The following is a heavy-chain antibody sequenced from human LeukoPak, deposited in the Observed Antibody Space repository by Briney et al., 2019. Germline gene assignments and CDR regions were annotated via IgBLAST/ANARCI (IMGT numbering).Heavy chain of an antibody. CDR1: GYSNSSGYY. V-gene: IGHV4-38-2*02. CDR3: ARVPGHAFDI. J-gene: IGHJ3*02. Sequence: PSETLSLTCTVSGYSNSSGYYWGWIRQPPGKGLEWIGSIYHSGSTYYNPSLKSRVTISVDTSKNQFSLKLSSVTAADTAVYYCARVPGHAFDIWGQGTMVTVSS. CDR2: IYHSGST.